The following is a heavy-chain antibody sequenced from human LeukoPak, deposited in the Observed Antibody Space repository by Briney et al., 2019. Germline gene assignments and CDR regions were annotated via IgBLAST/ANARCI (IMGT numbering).Heavy chain of an antibody. CDR1: GGTFSSYA. V-gene: IGHV1-69*13. CDR3: ARDRGGQMATIGRNAFDI. J-gene: IGHJ3*02. D-gene: IGHD5-24*01. CDR2: IIPIFGTA. Sequence: GASVKVSCKASGGTFSSYAISWVRQAPGQGLEWMGGIIPIFGTANYAQKFQGRVTITADESKSTAYMELSSLRSEDTAVYYCARDRGGQMATIGRNAFDIWGQGTMVTVSS.